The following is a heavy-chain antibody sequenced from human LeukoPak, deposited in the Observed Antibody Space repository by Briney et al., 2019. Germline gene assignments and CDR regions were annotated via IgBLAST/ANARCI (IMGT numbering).Heavy chain of an antibody. V-gene: IGHV1-2*02. CDR1: GYTFTGYY. D-gene: IGHD2-2*01. J-gene: IGHJ4*02. CDR3: ARGLRDSPAFDS. CDR2: INPNSGGT. Sequence: ASVKVSCKASGYTFTGYYMHWVRQAPGQGLEWMGWINPNSGGTNYAQKFQGRVTPTRDTSITTAYMELRRLRSDDTAVYYCARGLRDSPAFDSWGQGTLVTVSS.